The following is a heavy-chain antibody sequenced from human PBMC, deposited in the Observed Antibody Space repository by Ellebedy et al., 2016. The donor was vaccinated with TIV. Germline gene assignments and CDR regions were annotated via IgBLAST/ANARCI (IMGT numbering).Heavy chain of an antibody. CDR3: ARELGYCSGNTCRMPSYHYYYMDV. V-gene: IGHV1-46*01. D-gene: IGHD2-2*01. J-gene: IGHJ6*03. CDR2: INPSGGRI. Sequence: ASVKVSXKASRYTFSNYYVHWVRQAPGQGLEWMGLINPSGGRISYAQNFQGRVTMTRATSTSTVYMELRSLRSDDTAVYYCARELGYCSGNTCRMPSYHYYYMDVWGKGTTVTVSS. CDR1: RYTFSNYY.